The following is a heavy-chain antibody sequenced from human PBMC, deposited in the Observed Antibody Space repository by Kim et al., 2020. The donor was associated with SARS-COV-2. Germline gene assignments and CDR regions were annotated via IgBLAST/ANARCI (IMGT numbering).Heavy chain of an antibody. CDR3: ARDMWGSYYYGMDV. J-gene: IGHJ6*02. Sequence: PGSVKGRLTISRENAKNSLYLQMNSLRAGETAVYYCARDMWGSYYYGMDVWGQGTTVTVSS. D-gene: IGHD7-27*01. V-gene: IGHV3-13*01.